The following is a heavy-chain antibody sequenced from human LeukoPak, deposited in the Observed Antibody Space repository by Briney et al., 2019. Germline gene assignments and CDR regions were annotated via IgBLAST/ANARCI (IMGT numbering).Heavy chain of an antibody. CDR1: GFTFSNYW. V-gene: IGHV3-7*04. Sequence: GGSLRLSCAASGFTFSNYWMSWVRQAPGKGLEWVANIKQDASEKYYVNSVKGRFTIFRDNAKNSLNLQMNSLRPEDTAVYYCARDGWRFGELSDYWGQGTLVTVSS. J-gene: IGHJ4*02. CDR2: IKQDASEK. D-gene: IGHD3-10*01. CDR3: ARDGWRFGELSDY.